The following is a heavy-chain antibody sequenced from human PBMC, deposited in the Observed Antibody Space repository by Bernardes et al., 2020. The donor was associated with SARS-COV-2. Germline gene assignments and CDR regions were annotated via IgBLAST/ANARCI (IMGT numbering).Heavy chain of an antibody. Sequence: GGSLRLSCVASGFNFSFHGMHWVRQAPGKGLEWVANIWSDSSNRYYADSVKGRFIISRANSKTTLYMQMNNLRDEDTAVYYCARSDRDSSRYAYFYDNWGQRTLVTVAS. CDR2: IWSDSSNR. CDR1: GFNFSFHG. CDR3: ARSDRDSSRYAYFYDN. J-gene: IGHJ4*02. D-gene: IGHD3-22*01. V-gene: IGHV3-33*01.